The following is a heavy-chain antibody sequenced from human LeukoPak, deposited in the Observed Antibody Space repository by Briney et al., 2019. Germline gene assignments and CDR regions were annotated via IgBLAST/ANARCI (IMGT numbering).Heavy chain of an antibody. V-gene: IGHV3-21*01. CDR2: ISSSSSYI. D-gene: IGHD1-26*01. CDR3: ARERGSYAVGDHYYGMDV. J-gene: IGHJ6*02. Sequence: PGGSLRLSCAASGFTFSSYSMNWVRQAPGKGLEWVSSISSSSSYIYYADSVKGRFTISRDNAKNSLYLQMNSLRAEDTAVYYCARERGSYAVGDHYYGMDVRGQGTTVTVSS. CDR1: GFTFSSYS.